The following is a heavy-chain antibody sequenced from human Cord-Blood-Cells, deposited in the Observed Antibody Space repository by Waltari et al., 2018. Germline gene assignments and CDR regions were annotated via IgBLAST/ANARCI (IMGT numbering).Heavy chain of an antibody. V-gene: IGHV1-2*02. J-gene: IGHJ2*01. CDR3: ARDQGDWYFDL. CDR2: INPNSGGT. Sequence: QVQLVQSGAEVKKPGASVKVSCKASGYTFTGYYMHWVRQAPGQGLGWMGWINPNSGGTNDAQKFQGRGTMTRDTSISTAYMELSRLRSDDTAVYYCARDQGDWYFDLWGRGTLVTVSS. D-gene: IGHD3-16*01. CDR1: GYTFTGYY.